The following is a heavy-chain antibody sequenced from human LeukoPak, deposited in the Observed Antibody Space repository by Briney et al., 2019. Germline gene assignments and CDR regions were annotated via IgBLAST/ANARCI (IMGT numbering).Heavy chain of an antibody. CDR2: INPSRGST. D-gene: IGHD6-19*01. J-gene: IGHJ4*02. CDR3: ARGYSSGFGN. V-gene: IGHV1-46*01. Sequence: ASVKVSCKASGYSFTSHYIHWVRQAPGQGLEWMGIINPSRGSTSYAQKFQGRVTVTRDTSTSTVYMDLSSLGSEDTAVYYCARGYSSGFGNWGQGTLVTVSS. CDR1: GYSFTSHY.